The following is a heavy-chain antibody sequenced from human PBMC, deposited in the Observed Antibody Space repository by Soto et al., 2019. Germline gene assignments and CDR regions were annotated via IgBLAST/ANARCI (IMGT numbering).Heavy chain of an antibody. CDR1: GGSISSGGYS. V-gene: IGHV4-30-2*05. D-gene: IGHD6-13*01. CDR3: ARDFKRYSSPRGPLEY. J-gene: IGHJ4*02. CDR2: IYYSGNT. Sequence: SETLSLTCAFSGGSISSGGYSLSWIRQPPGKGLEWIGCIYYSGNTYYNPSLKRRFSISVDTSKNQFSLQLSSVTVADTAVYYCARDFKRYSSPRGPLEYWGQETLVTVSS.